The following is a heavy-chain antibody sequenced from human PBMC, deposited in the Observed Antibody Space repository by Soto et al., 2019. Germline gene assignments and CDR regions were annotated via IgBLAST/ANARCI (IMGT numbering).Heavy chain of an antibody. V-gene: IGHV1-18*01. Sequence: ASVKVSCTASGYSFTTNGISCVRQAPGQGLEWMGWISGYNGDTNNAQNLQGRVTLTTDTSTSTAYMELRSLRSNDTAIYYCAMVDVYVTPSPQDVWGQGTTVTVSS. CDR2: ISGYNGDT. D-gene: IGHD3-16*01. CDR3: AMVDVYVTPSPQDV. CDR1: GYSFTTNG. J-gene: IGHJ6*02.